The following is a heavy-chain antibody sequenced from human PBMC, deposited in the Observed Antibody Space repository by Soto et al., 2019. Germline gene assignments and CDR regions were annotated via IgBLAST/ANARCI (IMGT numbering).Heavy chain of an antibody. Sequence: EVQLLESGGDLIQPGGSLRLSCAASGFTFNIYAMTWVRQAPGKGLEWVSAISRYGDFTYYADYVEGRFTISRDNPKNTLYLQSNSLRAEDTAVYYCAKDRDLAHDSRCYLFDNWGQGTLVTVSS. V-gene: IGHV3-23*01. J-gene: IGHJ4*02. D-gene: IGHD3-22*01. CDR1: GFTFNIYA. CDR2: ISRYGDFT. CDR3: AKDRDLAHDSRCYLFDN.